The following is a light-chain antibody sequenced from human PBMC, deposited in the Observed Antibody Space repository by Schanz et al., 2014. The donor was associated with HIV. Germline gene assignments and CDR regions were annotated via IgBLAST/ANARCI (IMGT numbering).Light chain of an antibody. J-gene: IGKJ2*02. Sequence: DIQLTQSPSFLSASVGDRVTITCRASQGISSYLAWYQQEPGKAPKLLIYGASTLQYGVPSRFSGSGSGTEFTLTISSLQPEDFATYFCLQYDSDSWTFGQGTKLDIQ. CDR2: GAS. V-gene: IGKV1-9*01. CDR1: QGISSY. CDR3: LQYDSDSWT.